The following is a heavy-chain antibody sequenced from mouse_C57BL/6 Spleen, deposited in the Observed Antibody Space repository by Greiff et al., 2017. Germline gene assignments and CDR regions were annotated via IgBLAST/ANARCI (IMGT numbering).Heavy chain of an antibody. CDR2: ISDGGSYT. CDR1: GFTFSSYA. D-gene: IGHD2-4*01. V-gene: IGHV5-4*01. Sequence: EVKLVESGGGLVKPGGSLKLSCAASGFTFSSYAMSWVRQTPEKRLEWVATISDGGSYTYYPDNVKGRFTISRDNAKNNLYLQMSHLKSEDTAMYYCAREGGDYDYYAMDYWGQGTSVTVSS. J-gene: IGHJ4*01. CDR3: AREGGDYDYYAMDY.